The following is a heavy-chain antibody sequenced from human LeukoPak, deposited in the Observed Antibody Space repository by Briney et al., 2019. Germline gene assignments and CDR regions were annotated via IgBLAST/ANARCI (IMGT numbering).Heavy chain of an antibody. V-gene: IGHV1-2*02. J-gene: IGHJ5*02. CDR3: ARGTVDFWSGWNVINWFDP. D-gene: IGHD3-3*01. Sequence: GASVKVSCKASGYTFTGYHMHWVRQAPGQGLEWMGWINPNSGGTNYARKFQGRVTMTRDTSISTAYMELSRLRSDDSAVYYCARGTVDFWSGWNVINWFDPWGQGTLVTVSS. CDR2: INPNSGGT. CDR1: GYTFTGYH.